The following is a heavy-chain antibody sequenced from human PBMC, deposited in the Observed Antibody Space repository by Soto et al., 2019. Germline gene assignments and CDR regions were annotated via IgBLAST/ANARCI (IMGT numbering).Heavy chain of an antibody. CDR2: IIPIFGKA. J-gene: IGHJ2*01. CDR1: GGTFSSYA. Sequence: QVQLVQSGAEVKKPGSSVKVSCKASGGTFSSYAISWVRQAPGQGLEWMGGIIPIFGKANYAQKFQGRVTTTADESKSTAYMGLSSLRAEDRAVYYCARFKQQLPGRDWYFDLWGRGTLVTVSS. D-gene: IGHD6-13*01. CDR3: ARFKQQLPGRDWYFDL. V-gene: IGHV1-69*01.